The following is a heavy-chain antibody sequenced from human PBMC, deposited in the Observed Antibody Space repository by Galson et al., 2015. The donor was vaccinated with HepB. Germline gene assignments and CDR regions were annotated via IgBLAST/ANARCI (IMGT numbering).Heavy chain of an antibody. CDR3: ASAGYSSSWYYFDY. CDR1: GYTFTSYG. CDR2: ISAYNGNT. V-gene: IGHV1-18*01. J-gene: IGHJ4*02. D-gene: IGHD6-13*01. Sequence: SVKVSCKASGYTFTSYGISWVRQAPGQGLEWMGWISAYNGNTNYAQKLQGRVTMTTDTSTSTAYMELRSLRSDDSAVYYCASAGYSSSWYYFDYWGQGTLVTVSS.